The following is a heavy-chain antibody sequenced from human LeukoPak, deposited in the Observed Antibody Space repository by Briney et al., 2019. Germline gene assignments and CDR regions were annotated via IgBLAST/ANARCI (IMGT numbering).Heavy chain of an antibody. D-gene: IGHD6-13*01. CDR3: ARGSIAAAGYYYYGMDV. J-gene: IGHJ6*02. Sequence: TSETLSLTCTVSGGSISSYYWSWIRQPPGKGLEWIGYIYYSGSTNYNPSLKSRVTISVDTSKNQFSLKLSSVTAADTAVYYCARGSIAAAGYYYYGMDVWGQGTTVTVSS. CDR2: IYYSGST. CDR1: GGSISSYY. V-gene: IGHV4-59*01.